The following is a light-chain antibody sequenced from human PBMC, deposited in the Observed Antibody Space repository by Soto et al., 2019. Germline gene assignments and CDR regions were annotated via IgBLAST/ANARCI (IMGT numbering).Light chain of an antibody. Sequence: QSALTQPRSVSGSPRQSVTISCTGTSSDVGAYNFVSWYQHHPGKAPKLLIYDVRKRPSGVPDRFSGSKSGNTASLTISGLQGDDEADYYCCSYAGSHSDVFGTGTQLTVL. CDR1: SSDVGAYNF. CDR2: DVR. J-gene: IGLJ1*01. V-gene: IGLV2-11*01. CDR3: CSYAGSHSDV.